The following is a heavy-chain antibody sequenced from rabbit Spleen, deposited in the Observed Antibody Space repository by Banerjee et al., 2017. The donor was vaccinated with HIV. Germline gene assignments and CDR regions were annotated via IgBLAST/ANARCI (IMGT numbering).Heavy chain of an antibody. CDR3: ARDTGSSFSSYGMDL. V-gene: IGHV1S40*01. CDR1: GFSFNSGYD. Sequence: QSLEESGGGLVKPGASLTLTCKASGFSFNSGYDMCWVRQAPGKGLEWVACAYAGSSGNTYSATWAKGRFTISKTSSTTMTLQMTSLTAADTATYFCARDTGSSFSSYGMDLWGPGTLVTVS. CDR2: AYAGSSGNT. D-gene: IGHD8-1*01. J-gene: IGHJ6*01.